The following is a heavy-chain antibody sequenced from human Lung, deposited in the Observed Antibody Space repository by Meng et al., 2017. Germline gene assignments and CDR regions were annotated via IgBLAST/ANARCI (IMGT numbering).Heavy chain of an antibody. CDR2: INHSGST. Sequence: QVQLQEWGAGLLKPSRTLALTCVVSVGSFRDYYWSWIRQPPGKGLEWSGEINHSGSTNYNPSLESRATISVDTSQNNLSLKLSSVTAADSAVYYCARGPTTMAHDFDYWGQGTLVTVSS. D-gene: IGHD4-11*01. J-gene: IGHJ4*02. CDR3: ARGPTTMAHDFDY. CDR1: VGSFRDYY. V-gene: IGHV4-34*01.